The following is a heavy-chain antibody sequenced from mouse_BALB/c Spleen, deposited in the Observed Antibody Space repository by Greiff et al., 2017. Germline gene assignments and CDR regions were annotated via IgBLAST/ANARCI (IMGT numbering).Heavy chain of an antibody. Sequence: EVQLQQSGAELVKPGASVKLSCTASGFNIKDTYMHWVKQRPEQGLEWIGRIDPANGNTKYDPKFQGKATITADTSSNTAYLQLSSLTSEDTAVYYCARGYGRFAMDYWGQGTSVTVSS. J-gene: IGHJ4*01. V-gene: IGHV14-3*02. CDR3: ARGYGRFAMDY. CDR2: IDPANGNT. D-gene: IGHD1-1*01. CDR1: GFNIKDTY.